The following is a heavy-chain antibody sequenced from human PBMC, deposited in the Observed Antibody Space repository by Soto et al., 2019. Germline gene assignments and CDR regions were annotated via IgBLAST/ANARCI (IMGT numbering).Heavy chain of an antibody. Sequence: QITLKQSGPPLVKPTQTLTLTCTFSGFSLSTTRVGVGWIRQPPGKALEWLALISWDDDKRYSPFLKSRLTITKDTSKNQVILTMTNMDPMDTATYFCAHTLVAGLGYYFDYWGQGTLVTVSS. CDR1: GFSLSTTRVG. J-gene: IGHJ4*02. CDR2: ISWDDDK. CDR3: AHTLVAGLGYYFDY. D-gene: IGHD6-19*01. V-gene: IGHV2-5*02.